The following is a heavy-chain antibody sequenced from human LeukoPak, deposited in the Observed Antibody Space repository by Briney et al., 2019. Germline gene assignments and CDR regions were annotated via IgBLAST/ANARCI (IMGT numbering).Heavy chain of an antibody. CDR3: ASHHYGDFSFDY. D-gene: IGHD4-17*01. Sequence: GSLRLSCVASAFTVSRNYMSWVRQAPGKGLEWVSYNSSSGSTIYYADSVKGRFTISRDNAKNSLYLQMNSLRAEDTAVYYCASHHYGDFSFDYWGQGTLVTVSS. J-gene: IGHJ4*02. V-gene: IGHV3-48*03. CDR1: AFTVSRNY. CDR2: NSSSGSTI.